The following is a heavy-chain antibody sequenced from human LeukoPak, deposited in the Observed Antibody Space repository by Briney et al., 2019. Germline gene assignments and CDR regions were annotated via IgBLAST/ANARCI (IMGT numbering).Heavy chain of an antibody. V-gene: IGHV4-30-4*08. Sequence: SETLSLTCTVSGGSISSGDYYWSWIRQPLGKGLEWIGYIYYSGSTYYNPSLKSRVTISVDTSKNQFSLKLSSVTAADTAVYYCARATNVPAFDIWGRGTMVTVSS. D-gene: IGHD2-8*01. J-gene: IGHJ3*02. CDR1: GGSISSGDYY. CDR3: ARATNVPAFDI. CDR2: IYYSGST.